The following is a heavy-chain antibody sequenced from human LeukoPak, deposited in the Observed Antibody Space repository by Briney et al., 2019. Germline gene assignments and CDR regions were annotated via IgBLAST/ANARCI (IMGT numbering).Heavy chain of an antibody. V-gene: IGHV3-33*01. Sequence: GGSLRLSCAASGFTFSSYGMHWVRQAPGKGLEWVAVIWYDGSNKYLADSVKGRLTISRDNSKNTLYLQMNSLRAEDTAVYYCARDGVRSGYHEGPDYWGQGTLVTVSS. CDR2: IWYDGSNK. CDR1: GFTFSSYG. J-gene: IGHJ4*02. CDR3: ARDGVRSGYHEGPDY. D-gene: IGHD3-22*01.